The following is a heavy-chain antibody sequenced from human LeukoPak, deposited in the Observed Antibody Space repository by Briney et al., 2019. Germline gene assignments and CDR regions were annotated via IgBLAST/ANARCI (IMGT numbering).Heavy chain of an antibody. CDR2: IYYSGST. Sequence: SETLSLTCTVSGGSISSYYWSWIRQPPGKGLEWIGYIYYSGSTNYNPSLKSRVTISVDTSKNQFSLKLSSVTAADTAVYYCAGVRTLGSTLSFDPWGQGTLVTVSS. CDR3: AGVRTLGSTLSFDP. D-gene: IGHD2/OR15-2a*01. V-gene: IGHV4-59*01. J-gene: IGHJ5*02. CDR1: GGSISSYY.